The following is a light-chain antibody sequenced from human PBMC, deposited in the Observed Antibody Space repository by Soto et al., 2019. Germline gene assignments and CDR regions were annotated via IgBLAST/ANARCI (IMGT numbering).Light chain of an antibody. J-gene: IGKJ1*01. CDR1: QSDSSN. CDR2: GAS. Sequence: EIVMTQSPASLSVPPGERATPSCRASQSDSSNVVWYQQKPGQAPRQLIYGASTRATGIPARFSGSGSGTEFTLTISSLQSEDFAVDYCQQYNNWPRTFGQGAKVDI. V-gene: IGKV3-15*01. CDR3: QQYNNWPRT.